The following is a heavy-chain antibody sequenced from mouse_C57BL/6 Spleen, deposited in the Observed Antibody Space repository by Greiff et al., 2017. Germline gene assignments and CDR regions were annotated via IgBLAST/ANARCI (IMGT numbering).Heavy chain of an antibody. CDR2: IRSKSNNYAT. CDR3: VRHNGSSYNDYFDY. CDR1: GFSFNTYA. Sequence: EVHLVESGGELVQPKGSLKLSCAASGFSFNTYAMNWVRQAPGKGLEWVARIRSKSNNYATYYADSVKDRFTISRDDSESMLYLQMNNLKTEDTAMYYCVRHNGSSYNDYFDYWGQGTTLTVSS. J-gene: IGHJ2*01. D-gene: IGHD1-1*01. V-gene: IGHV10-1*01.